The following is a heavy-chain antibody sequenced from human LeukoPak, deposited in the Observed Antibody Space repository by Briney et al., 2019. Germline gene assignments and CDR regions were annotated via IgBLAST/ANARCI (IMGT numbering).Heavy chain of an antibody. V-gene: IGHV4-59*11. D-gene: IGHD2-2*01. CDR1: GGSISSHY. CDR3: ARGGGGYCSSTSCFEGWFDP. J-gene: IGHJ5*02. Sequence: SETLSLTCTVSGGSISSHYWSWIRQPPGKGLEWIGYIYYSGSPNYNPSLKSRVTISVDTSKNQFSLKLSSVTAADTAVYYCARGGGGYCSSTSCFEGWFDPWGQGTLVTVSS. CDR2: IYYSGSP.